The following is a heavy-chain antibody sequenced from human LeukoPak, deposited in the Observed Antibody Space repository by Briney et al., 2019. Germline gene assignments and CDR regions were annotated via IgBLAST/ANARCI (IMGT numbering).Heavy chain of an antibody. V-gene: IGHV1-2*02. CDR2: INPNSGGT. CDR3: ATQSQSRGYSSGHYYYYYYMDV. D-gene: IGHD6-19*01. CDR1: GYTFTGYY. Sequence: GASVKVSCKASGYTFTGYYMHWVRQAPGQGLEWMGWINPNSGGTNYAQKFQGRVTMTRDTSISTAYMELSRLRSDDTAVYYCATQSQSRGYSSGHYYYYYYMDVWGKGTTVTVSS. J-gene: IGHJ6*03.